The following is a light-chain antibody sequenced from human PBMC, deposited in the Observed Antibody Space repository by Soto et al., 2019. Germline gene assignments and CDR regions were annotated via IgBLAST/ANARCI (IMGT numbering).Light chain of an antibody. CDR1: SSNIGTNT. V-gene: IGLV1-44*01. Sequence: QSVLTQPPSASGTPGQRVAISCSGSSSNIGTNTVNWYQQLPGSAPQLLIYNTNQRPSGVPGRFSGAKSGASASLAISGLQSEDEADYYCAAWDGSLNVVLFGGGTKVTVL. CDR2: NTN. CDR3: AAWDGSLNVVL. J-gene: IGLJ2*01.